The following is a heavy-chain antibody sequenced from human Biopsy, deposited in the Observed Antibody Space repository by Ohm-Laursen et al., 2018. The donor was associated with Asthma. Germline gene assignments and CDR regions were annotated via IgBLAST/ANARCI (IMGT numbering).Heavy chain of an antibody. CDR3: ARDFVDSAMDYFDY. CDR2: ISYSGST. D-gene: IGHD5-18*01. V-gene: IGHV4-61*01. J-gene: IGHJ4*02. CDR1: GGSVSSGSHY. Sequence: GTLSLTCTVSGGSVSSGSHYWSWIRQPPGKGLEWIGYISYSGSTNYNPSLKSRVTISVDTSKNQFSLRLSSVTAADTAVYYCARDFVDSAMDYFDYWGQGTLVTVSS.